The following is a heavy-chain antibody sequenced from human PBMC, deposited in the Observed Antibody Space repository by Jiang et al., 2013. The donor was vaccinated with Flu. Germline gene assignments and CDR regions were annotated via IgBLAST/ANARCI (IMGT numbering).Heavy chain of an antibody. D-gene: IGHD2-2*01. V-gene: IGHV1-46*01. CDR2: INPSGGST. CDR3: ARDLIPVVVPAVRYYGMDV. Sequence: GAEVKKPGASVKVSCKASGYTFTSYYMHWVRQAPGQGLEWMGIINPSGGSTSYAQKFQGRVTMTRDTSTSTVYMELSSLRSEDTAVYYCARDLIPVVVPAVRYYGMDVWGQGTTVTVSS. CDR1: GYTFTSYY. J-gene: IGHJ6*02.